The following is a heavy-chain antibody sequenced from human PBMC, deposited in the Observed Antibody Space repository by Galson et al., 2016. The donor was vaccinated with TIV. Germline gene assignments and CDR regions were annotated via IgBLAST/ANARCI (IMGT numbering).Heavy chain of an antibody. CDR3: ARDRPQGRVTIFGVARDDGFDI. Sequence: QSGAEVKKLGASVKVSCKAFGYTFTSYGISWVRQAPGQGLELMGWISAYTGNTNYAQNFQGRVTMTTDTSTNTAYMELRSLRSDDTAVYYCARDRPQGRVTIFGVARDDGFDIWGQGTMVTVSS. V-gene: IGHV1-18*01. CDR2: ISAYTGNT. J-gene: IGHJ3*02. CDR1: GYTFTSYG. D-gene: IGHD3-3*01.